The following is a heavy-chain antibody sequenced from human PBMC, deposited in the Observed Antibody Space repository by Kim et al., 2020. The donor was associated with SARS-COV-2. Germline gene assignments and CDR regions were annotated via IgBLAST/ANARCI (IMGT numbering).Heavy chain of an antibody. D-gene: IGHD5-12*01. J-gene: IGHJ6*02. V-gene: IGHV1-69*13. CDR3: ARIHVDIVATTHGREYYYYGMDV. CDR1: GGTFSSYA. CDR2: IIPIFGTA. Sequence: SMKVSCKASGGTFSSYAISWVRQAPGQGLEWMGGIIPIFGTANYAQKFQGRVTITADESTSTAYMELSSLRSEDTAVYYCARIHVDIVATTHGREYYYYGMDVWGQGTTVTVSS.